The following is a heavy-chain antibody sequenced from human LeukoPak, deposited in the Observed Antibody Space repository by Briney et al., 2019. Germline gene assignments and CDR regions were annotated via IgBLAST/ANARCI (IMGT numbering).Heavy chain of an antibody. D-gene: IGHD4-17*01. CDR3: ARHQGDYGDLPFDY. CDR2: IYTSGST. Sequence: SETLSLTCTVSGGSISSGSYYWSWIRQPAGKGLEWIGRIYTSGSTNYNPSLKSRVTISVDTSKNQLSLKLSSVTAADTAVYYCARHQGDYGDLPFDYWGQGTLVTVSS. CDR1: GGSISSGSYY. J-gene: IGHJ4*02. V-gene: IGHV4-61*02.